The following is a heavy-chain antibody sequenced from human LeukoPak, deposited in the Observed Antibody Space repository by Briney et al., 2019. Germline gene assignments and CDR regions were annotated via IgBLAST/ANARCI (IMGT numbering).Heavy chain of an antibody. CDR3: ARQYYYGSGSYPDFDY. J-gene: IGHJ4*02. CDR1: GGSISSSSYY. D-gene: IGHD3-10*01. V-gene: IGHV4-39*01. CDR2: IYYNGGT. Sequence: SETLSLTCTVSGGSISSSSYYWGWIRQPPGKGLEWIASIYYNGGTYYNPSLKSRVTISVDTSKNQFSLKLSSVTAADTAVYYCARQYYYGSGSYPDFDYWGQGTLVTVSS.